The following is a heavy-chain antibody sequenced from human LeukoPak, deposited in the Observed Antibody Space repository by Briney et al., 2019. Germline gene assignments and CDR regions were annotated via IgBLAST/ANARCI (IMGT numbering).Heavy chain of an antibody. CDR2: IYHSGST. D-gene: IGHD6-6*01. V-gene: IGHV4-30-4*08. CDR1: GGSISSGDYY. J-gene: IGHJ4*02. CDR3: AREGLGAALSYFDY. Sequence: SQTLSLTCTVSGGSISSGDYYWSWIRQPPGKGLEWIGYIYHSGSTYYNPSLKSRVTISVDRSKNQFSLKLSSVTAADTAVYYCAREGLGAALSYFDYWGQGTLVTVSS.